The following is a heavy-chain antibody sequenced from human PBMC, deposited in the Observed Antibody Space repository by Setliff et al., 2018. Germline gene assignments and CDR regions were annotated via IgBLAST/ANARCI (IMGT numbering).Heavy chain of an antibody. Sequence: GGSLRLSCAASGFTFSSYWMSWVRQAPGKGLEWVANIKQDGSDKYYVDSVKGRFTISRDKAKNSLSLQMNSLRAEDTAVYYCVRARTTNYDFWSGLNAFDIWGQGTMVTVSS. CDR2: IKQDGSDK. CDR3: VRARTTNYDFWSGLNAFDI. D-gene: IGHD3-3*01. CDR1: GFTFSSYW. V-gene: IGHV3-7*03. J-gene: IGHJ3*02.